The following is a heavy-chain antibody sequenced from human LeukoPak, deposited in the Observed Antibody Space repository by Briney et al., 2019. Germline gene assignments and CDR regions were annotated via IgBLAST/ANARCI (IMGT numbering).Heavy chain of an antibody. V-gene: IGHV3-21*01. CDR1: GFTFSSYS. CDR2: ISSSSSYI. Sequence: PGGSLRLSCAASGFTFSSYSMNWVRQAPGKGLEWVSSISSSSSYIYYANSVKGRFTISRDNAKNSLYLQMNSLRAEDTAVYYCASSFGITMVRVYWGQGTLVTVSS. D-gene: IGHD3-10*01. J-gene: IGHJ4*02. CDR3: ASSFGITMVRVY.